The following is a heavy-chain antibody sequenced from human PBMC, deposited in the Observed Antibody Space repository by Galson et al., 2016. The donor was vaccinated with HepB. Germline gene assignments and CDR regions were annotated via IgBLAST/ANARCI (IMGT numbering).Heavy chain of an antibody. J-gene: IGHJ6*02. Sequence: PALVKPTQTLTQTCTFSGFSLNFNATGVSWIRQAPGKALEWLARIDWEDETFFKMSLKTRLSISKDTSKNQVVLTMTNMDPVDTATYFCAREYSRGGLALDVWGQGTTVTVSS. CDR2: IDWEDET. D-gene: IGHD3-10*01. V-gene: IGHV2-70*04. CDR1: GFSLNFNATG. CDR3: AREYSRGGLALDV.